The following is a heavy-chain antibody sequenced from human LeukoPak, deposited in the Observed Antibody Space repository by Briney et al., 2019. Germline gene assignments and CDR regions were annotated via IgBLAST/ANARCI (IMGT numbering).Heavy chain of an antibody. Sequence: GGSLRLSCAASGFTFSNYAMSWIRQDPGKGLEWVSTISASGGSTNYADSVRGRFTISRDNSKNTLYLQMNSLRAEDTAVYYCAKDLRSTTVTTANWFDPWGQGTLVTVSS. CDR3: AKDLRSTTVTTANWFDP. CDR2: ISASGGST. V-gene: IGHV3-23*01. J-gene: IGHJ5*02. CDR1: GFTFSNYA. D-gene: IGHD4-17*01.